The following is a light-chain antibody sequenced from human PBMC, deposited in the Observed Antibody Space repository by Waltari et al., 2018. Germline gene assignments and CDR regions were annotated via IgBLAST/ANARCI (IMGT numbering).Light chain of an antibody. Sequence: EIVMTQSPATLSVSPGERATLSCRASQSVSSTLAWYQQKPGQAPRLLIYGASIRATGIPARFSGSGSGTEFTLTISILQSEDFAVYYCQQYNNWPPLTFGGGTKVEIK. J-gene: IGKJ4*01. CDR1: QSVSST. V-gene: IGKV3D-15*03. CDR3: QQYNNWPPLT. CDR2: GAS.